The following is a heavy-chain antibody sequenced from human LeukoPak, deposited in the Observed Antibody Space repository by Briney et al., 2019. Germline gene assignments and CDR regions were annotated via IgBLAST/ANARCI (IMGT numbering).Heavy chain of an antibody. V-gene: IGHV3-48*04. CDR2: ISSSSSTI. Sequence: GGSLRLSCAASGFTFSSYSMNWVRQAPGKGLEWVSYISSSSSTIYYADSVKGRFTISRDNSKNSLYLQMNSLRTEDTALYYCAKALGTYYYDSSGYYSAFDIWGQGTMVTVSS. D-gene: IGHD3-22*01. CDR1: GFTFSSYS. CDR3: AKALGTYYYDSSGYYSAFDI. J-gene: IGHJ3*02.